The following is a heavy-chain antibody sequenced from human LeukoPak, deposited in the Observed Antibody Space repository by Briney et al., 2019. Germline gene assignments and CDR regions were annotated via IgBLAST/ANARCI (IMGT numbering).Heavy chain of an antibody. CDR2: ISRTSDIV. CDR3: ARDYGYAFDT. V-gene: IGHV3-48*01. D-gene: IGHD3-16*01. CDR1: GHNFSGYT. J-gene: IGHJ3*02. Sequence: GGSLRLSCAASGHNFSGYTRNWVRQAPGKGLEWVSYISRTSDIVSYAASVRGRFTISRDNAKNSLYLQMSSLRAEDTAVYYCARDYGYAFDTWGQGTMVTVSS.